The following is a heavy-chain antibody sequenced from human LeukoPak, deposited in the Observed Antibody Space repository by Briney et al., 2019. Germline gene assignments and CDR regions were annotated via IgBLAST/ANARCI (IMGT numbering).Heavy chain of an antibody. J-gene: IGHJ5*02. CDR1: GYTLTELS. D-gene: IGHD5-12*01. CDR3: ATGLGYGQHGWFDP. CDR2: FDPEDGET. V-gene: IGHV1-24*01. Sequence: ASVKVSCKVSGYTLTELSMHWVRQAPGKGLEWMGGFDPEDGETIYAQKFQGRVTMTEDTSTDTAYMGLSSLRSEVTAGDCCATGLGYGQHGWFDPWGQGTLVTVSS.